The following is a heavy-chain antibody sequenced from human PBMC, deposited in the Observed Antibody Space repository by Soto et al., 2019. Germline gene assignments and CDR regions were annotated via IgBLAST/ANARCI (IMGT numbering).Heavy chain of an antibody. J-gene: IGHJ6*03. CDR2: FDPEDGET. CDR3: ARDPNWSGYRPIYYYYMDV. D-gene: IGHD3-3*01. V-gene: IGHV1-24*01. Sequence: ASVKVSCKVSGYTLTELSMHWVRQAPGKGLEWMGGFDPEDGETIYAQKLQGRVTMTTDTSTSTAYMELRSLRSDDTAVYYCARDPNWSGYRPIYYYYMDVWGKGTTVTVSS. CDR1: GYTLTELS.